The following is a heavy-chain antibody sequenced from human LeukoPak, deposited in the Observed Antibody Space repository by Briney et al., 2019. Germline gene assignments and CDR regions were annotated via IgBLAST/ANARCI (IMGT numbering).Heavy chain of an antibody. Sequence: PGGSLRLSCAASGFTFSDYYMSWIRQAPGKGLEWVSYITTSGDFKYYTDSVKGRFTTSRDNAKNSLYLQMNNLRADDTAVYYCARDSGSTGWEQFDFWGQGTLVTVSS. D-gene: IGHD1/OR15-1a*01. CDR2: ITTSGDFK. V-gene: IGHV3-11*01. CDR3: ARDSGSTGWEQFDF. CDR1: GFTFSDYY. J-gene: IGHJ4*02.